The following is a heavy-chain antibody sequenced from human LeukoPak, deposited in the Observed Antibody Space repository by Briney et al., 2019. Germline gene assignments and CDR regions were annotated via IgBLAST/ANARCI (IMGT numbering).Heavy chain of an antibody. Sequence: ASVKVSCKASGYTFTSYDINWVRQATGLGLEWMGWMNPNSGNTGYAQKFQGRVTMTRNTSISTAYMELSSLRSEDTAVYYCAKRGVRVGQDDFDIWGQGTMVTVSS. V-gene: IGHV1-8*01. CDR1: GYTFTSYD. D-gene: IGHD1-26*01. CDR2: MNPNSGNT. J-gene: IGHJ3*02. CDR3: AKRGVRVGQDDFDI.